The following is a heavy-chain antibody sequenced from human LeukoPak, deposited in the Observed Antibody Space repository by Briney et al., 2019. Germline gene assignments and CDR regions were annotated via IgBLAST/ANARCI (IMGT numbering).Heavy chain of an antibody. CDR1: GFTFSSYA. J-gene: IGHJ4*02. V-gene: IGHV3-23*01. Sequence: GGSLRLSCAASGFTFSSYAMSWVRQAPGKGLEWVSAISGSGGSTYYADSVKGRFTISRDNSKNTVYLQMNSRRAEDTAVYYCAKGGYCSSTSCLGYFDYWGQGTLVTVS. D-gene: IGHD2-2*03. CDR3: AKGGYCSSTSCLGYFDY. CDR2: ISGSGGST.